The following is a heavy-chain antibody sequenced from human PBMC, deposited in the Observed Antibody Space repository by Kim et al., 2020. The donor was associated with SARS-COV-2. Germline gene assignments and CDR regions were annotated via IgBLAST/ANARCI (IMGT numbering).Heavy chain of an antibody. CDR2: ISAYNGNT. V-gene: IGHV1-18*01. CDR3: AREGPPHYYYYYGMDV. J-gene: IGHJ6*02. CDR1: GYTFTSYG. Sequence: ASVKVSCKASGYTFTSYGISWVRQAPGQGLEWMGWISAYNGNTNYAQKLQGRVTMTTDTSTSTAYMELRSLRSDDTAVYYCAREGPPHYYYYYGMDVWGQGTTVTVSS.